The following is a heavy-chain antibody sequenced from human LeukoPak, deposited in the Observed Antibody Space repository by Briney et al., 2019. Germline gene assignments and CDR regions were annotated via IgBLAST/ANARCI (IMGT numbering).Heavy chain of an antibody. V-gene: IGHV4-38-2*02. D-gene: IGHD1-1*01. CDR1: GYSISSGYY. Sequence: SETLSLTCTVSGYSISSGYYWGWIRQPPGKGLEWIANIYHSGSTYYNPSLKSRVTISVDTSKNQFSLKLSSVTAADTAVYYCARVREDPWNSAPHAFDIWGQGTMVTVSS. CDR2: IYHSGST. J-gene: IGHJ3*02. CDR3: ARVREDPWNSAPHAFDI.